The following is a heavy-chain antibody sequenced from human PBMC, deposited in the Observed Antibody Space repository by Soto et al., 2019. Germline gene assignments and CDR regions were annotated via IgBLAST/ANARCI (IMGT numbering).Heavy chain of an antibody. D-gene: IGHD1-1*01. CDR2: IHPSDSET. J-gene: IGHJ3*02. CDR1: GYIFTNFW. Sequence: GESLKIACKTSGYIFTNFWIGWVRQMPGKGLEWMGSIHPSDSETRYSPSFQGQVTISGDKSIFTAYLQWSSLKASDTAIYYCARRVETTSMWAYDIWGQGTMVTVSS. CDR3: ARRVETTSMWAYDI. V-gene: IGHV5-51*01.